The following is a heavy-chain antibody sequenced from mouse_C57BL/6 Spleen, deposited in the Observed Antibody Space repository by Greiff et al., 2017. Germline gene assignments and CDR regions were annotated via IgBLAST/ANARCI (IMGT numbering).Heavy chain of an antibody. D-gene: IGHD1-1*01. Sequence: EVQLQQSGPELVKPGASVKIPCKASGYTFTDYNMDWVKQSHGKSLEWIGDINPNNGGTIYNQKFKGKATLTVDTSSSTAYMELRSLTSEDTAVYYCARSDYYGSRPYFDYWGQGTTLTVSS. V-gene: IGHV1-18*01. CDR3: ARSDYYGSRPYFDY. CDR2: INPNNGGT. J-gene: IGHJ2*01. CDR1: GYTFTDYN.